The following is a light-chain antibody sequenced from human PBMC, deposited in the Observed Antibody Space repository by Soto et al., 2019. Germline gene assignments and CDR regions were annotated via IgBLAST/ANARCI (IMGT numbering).Light chain of an antibody. CDR3: AAWDDSLFGPV. J-gene: IGLJ2*01. CDR2: GIN. V-gene: IGLV1-44*01. CDR1: RSNIGSNP. Sequence: QSVLTQPPSASGTPGQRVAISCSGTRSNIGSNPVNWFQQLPGTAPKLLIYGINQRPSGVPDRFSGSKSGTSASLAISGLQSEDEADYYCAAWDDSLFGPVFGGGTKLTVL.